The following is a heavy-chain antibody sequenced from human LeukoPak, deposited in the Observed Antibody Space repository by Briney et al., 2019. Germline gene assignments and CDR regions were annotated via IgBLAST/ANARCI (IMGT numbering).Heavy chain of an antibody. Sequence: VASVKVSCKVSGYTLTELSMHWVRQAPGKGPEWMGGFDPEDGETIYAQKFQGRVTMTEDTSTDTAYMELSSLRSEDTAVYYCATRLAYCGGDCYSAEYFQHWGQGTLVTVSS. CDR3: ATRLAYCGGDCYSAEYFQH. CDR2: FDPEDGET. J-gene: IGHJ1*01. D-gene: IGHD2-21*02. V-gene: IGHV1-24*01. CDR1: GYTLTELS.